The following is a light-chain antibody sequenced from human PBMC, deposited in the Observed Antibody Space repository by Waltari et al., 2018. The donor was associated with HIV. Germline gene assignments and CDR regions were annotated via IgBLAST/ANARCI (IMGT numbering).Light chain of an antibody. CDR3: QQYGSSPRT. CDR2: SAS. V-gene: IGKV3-20*01. CDR1: QRVSSDS. Sequence: ETVLTQSPGNLSLSPGERATLSCRASQRVSSDSVAWYQQRPGQAPTLLIYSASSRATGIPDRFSGSGSGTDFTLTISRLEPEDFAVYYCQQYGSSPRTFGQGTKVEIK. J-gene: IGKJ1*01.